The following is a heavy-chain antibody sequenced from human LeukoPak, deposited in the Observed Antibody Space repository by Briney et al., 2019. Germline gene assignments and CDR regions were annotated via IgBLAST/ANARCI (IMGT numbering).Heavy chain of an antibody. CDR2: IYYSGST. V-gene: IGHV4-59*01. J-gene: IGHJ3*02. D-gene: IGHD2-2*01. CDR1: GGSISSYY. Sequence: SETLSLTCTVSGGSISSYYWSWIRQPPGKGLEWIGYIYYSGSTNYNPSLKSRVTISVDTSKNQFSLKLSSVTAADTAVYYCARGCSTSCLGAFDIWGQGTMVTVSS. CDR3: ARGCSTSCLGAFDI.